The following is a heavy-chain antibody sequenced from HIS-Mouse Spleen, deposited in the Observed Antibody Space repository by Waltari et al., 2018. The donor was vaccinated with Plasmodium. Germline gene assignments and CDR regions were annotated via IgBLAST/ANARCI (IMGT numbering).Heavy chain of an antibody. CDR3: ARAPIRDAFDI. J-gene: IGHJ3*02. CDR1: GGSFSGYY. V-gene: IGHV4-34*01. Sequence: QVQLQQWGAGLLKPSETLSLTCAVYGGSFSGYYWSWIRQPPGKGLEWIGEINHSGSTNYNPALKSRCTISVDTSKNQFSLKLSSVTAADTAVYYCARAPIRDAFDIWGQGTMVTVSS. D-gene: IGHD3-9*01. CDR2: INHSGST.